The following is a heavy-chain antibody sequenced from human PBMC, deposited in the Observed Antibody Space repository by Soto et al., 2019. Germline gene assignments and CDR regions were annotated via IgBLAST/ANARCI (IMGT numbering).Heavy chain of an antibody. Sequence: SETLSLTCTVSGGSISSYYWSWIRQPPGKGLEWIGYIYYSGSTNYNPSLKSRVTISVDTSKNQFSLKLSSVTAADTAVYYCARERGSGSYQNPIYYYGMDVWGQGTTVTVSS. CDR1: GGSISSYY. V-gene: IGHV4-59*01. CDR2: IYYSGST. J-gene: IGHJ6*02. CDR3: ARERGSGSYQNPIYYYGMDV. D-gene: IGHD3-10*01.